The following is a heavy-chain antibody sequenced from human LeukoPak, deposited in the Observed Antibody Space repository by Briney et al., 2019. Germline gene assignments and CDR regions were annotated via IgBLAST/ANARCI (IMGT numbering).Heavy chain of an antibody. CDR3: AKDRTTGTRESYYYYMDV. Sequence: GGSLRPSCAAFGITFSSSGMSWVRKAPGKGLEWVSAISGSGGSTYYADSVKGRFTISRDNSKNTLYLQMNSLRAEDTAVYYCAKDRTTGTRESYYYYMDVWGKGTTVTISS. J-gene: IGHJ6*03. D-gene: IGHD1-1*01. V-gene: IGHV3-23*01. CDR1: GITFSSSG. CDR2: ISGSGGST.